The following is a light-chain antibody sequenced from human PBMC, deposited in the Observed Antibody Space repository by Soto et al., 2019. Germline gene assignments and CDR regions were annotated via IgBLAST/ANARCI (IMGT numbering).Light chain of an antibody. Sequence: EIVMAQSPGTLSFSPGEAATLSCRASQSVSGYMGWYQQKPGQAPRLLIYADSNRATGIPARFSGSGSGTDFTLTISSLEPEDFSVYYCQQRYNWPITFGQGTRLEIK. CDR1: QSVSGY. CDR3: QQRYNWPIT. J-gene: IGKJ5*01. CDR2: ADS. V-gene: IGKV3-11*01.